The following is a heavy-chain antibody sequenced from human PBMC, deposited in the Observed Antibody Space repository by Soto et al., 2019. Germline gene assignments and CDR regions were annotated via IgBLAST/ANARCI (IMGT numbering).Heavy chain of an antibody. V-gene: IGHV1-69*13. CDR3: ARGYSSYFILHYYNMDV. Sequence: SVKVSCKASGGTFSSYAIIWLRQAPGQGLEWMGGIIPIFGTANYAQKFQGRVTITADESTSTAYMELSSLRSEDTAVYYCARGYSSYFILHYYNMDVWGQGTTVTVS. J-gene: IGHJ6*02. CDR1: GGTFSSYA. CDR2: IIPIFGTA. D-gene: IGHD6-13*01.